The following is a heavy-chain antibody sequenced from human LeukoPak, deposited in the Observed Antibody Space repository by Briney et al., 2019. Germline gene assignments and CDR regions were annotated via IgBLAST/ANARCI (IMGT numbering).Heavy chain of an antibody. Sequence: GGSLRLSCAASGFTFSSYGMHWVRQAPGKGLEWVAFIPYDGSNKYYADSVKGRFTISRDNSKNTLYLRMNSLRAEDTAVYYCAPSGDSSGYYYLPFDYWGQGTLVTVSS. CDR2: IPYDGSNK. D-gene: IGHD3-22*01. V-gene: IGHV3-30*02. J-gene: IGHJ4*02. CDR3: APSGDSSGYYYLPFDY. CDR1: GFTFSSYG.